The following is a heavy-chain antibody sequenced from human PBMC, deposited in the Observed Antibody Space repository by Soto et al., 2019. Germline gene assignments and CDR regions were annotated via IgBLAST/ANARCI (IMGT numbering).Heavy chain of an antibody. CDR1: GYSFTSYW. V-gene: IGHV5-51*01. D-gene: IGHD6-13*01. CDR2: IYPGDSDT. Sequence: EVQLVQSGAEVKKPGESLKISCKGSGYSFTSYWIGWVRQMXXXXXXWMGIIYPGDSDTRYSPSFQGQVTISADKSISTAYLQWSSXKASDTAMYYCARTSAAGKYYYGMDVWGQGTTVTVSS. CDR3: ARTSAAGKYYYGMDV. J-gene: IGHJ6*02.